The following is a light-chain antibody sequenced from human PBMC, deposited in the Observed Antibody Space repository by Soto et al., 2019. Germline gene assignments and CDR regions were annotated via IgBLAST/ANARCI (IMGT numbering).Light chain of an antibody. Sequence: QTVVTQPPSVSGAPGQRVTISCTGSSSNIGAGYDVHWYQHLPGTAPKLLIYANSHRPSGVPDRFSGSKSGTSASLAITGLQAEDEADYYCQSYDSSLSGSTVFGGGTKVTVL. J-gene: IGLJ2*01. CDR3: QSYDSSLSGSTV. CDR2: ANS. V-gene: IGLV1-40*01. CDR1: SSNIGAGYD.